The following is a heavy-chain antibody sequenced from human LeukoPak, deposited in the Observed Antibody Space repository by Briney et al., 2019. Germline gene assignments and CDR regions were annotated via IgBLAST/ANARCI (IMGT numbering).Heavy chain of an antibody. Sequence: GASVKVSCKASGYTFTGYYMHWVRQAPGQGLELMGWINPNSGGTNYAQKFQGRVTMTRDTSISTAYMELSRLRSDDTAVYYCARGNLRITMIVVRHHYFDYWGQGTLVTVSS. CDR3: ARGNLRITMIVVRHHYFDY. CDR2: INPNSGGT. CDR1: GYTFTGYY. V-gene: IGHV1-2*02. J-gene: IGHJ4*02. D-gene: IGHD3-22*01.